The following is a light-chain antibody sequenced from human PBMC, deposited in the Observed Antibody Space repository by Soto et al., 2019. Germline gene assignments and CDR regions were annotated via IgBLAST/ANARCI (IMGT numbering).Light chain of an antibody. Sequence: QSALTQPASVSGSPGQSITISCTGTSTDVGSYNLVSWYQQHPGKAPKLIIYEVRKRHSGVSNRFSGSKSGNTAPLTISGLQADDEACYYCCSFAGSSTWVFGGGTKVTVL. CDR2: EVR. J-gene: IGLJ3*02. CDR1: STDVGSYNL. CDR3: CSFAGSSTWV. V-gene: IGLV2-23*02.